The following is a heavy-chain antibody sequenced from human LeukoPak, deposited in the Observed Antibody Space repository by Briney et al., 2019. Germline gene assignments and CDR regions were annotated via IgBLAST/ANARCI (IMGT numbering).Heavy chain of an antibody. Sequence: GGSLRLSCADSEFTLSSYAMSWVSQVPGKGLEWVSLIPGSGGNIYYADSVTGRFTISRDNSKHTLYLQMNSLRAEDTAVYYCAKEIVAGKDYYFYYGMDVWGQGTTVTVSS. J-gene: IGHJ6*01. V-gene: IGHV3-23*01. D-gene: IGHD6-19*01. CDR1: EFTLSSYA. CDR2: IPGSGGNI. CDR3: AKEIVAGKDYYFYYGMDV.